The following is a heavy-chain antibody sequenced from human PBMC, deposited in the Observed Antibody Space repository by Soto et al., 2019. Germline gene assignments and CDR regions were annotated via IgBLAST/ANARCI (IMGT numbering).Heavy chain of an antibody. CDR1: GGTFSSYA. CDR3: ARASDAPPYCSSTSCYRPRRGFN. CDR2: IIPIFGTA. Sequence: QVQLVQSGAEVKKPGSSVKVSCKASGGTFSSYAISWVRQAPGQGLEWMGGIIPIFGTANYAQKFQGRVTITADESTRTAYMELSSLRSEDTAVYYCARASDAPPYCSSTSCYRPRRGFNWGQGTLVTVSS. D-gene: IGHD2-2*02. J-gene: IGHJ4*02. V-gene: IGHV1-69*01.